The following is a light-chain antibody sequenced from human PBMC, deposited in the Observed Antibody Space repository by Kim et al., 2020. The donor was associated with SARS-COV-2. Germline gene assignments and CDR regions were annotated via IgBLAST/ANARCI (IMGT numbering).Light chain of an antibody. Sequence: VALGQPVRITCQGDSLRSYYATWYQQKPGHAPILVIYGKNNRPSGIPDRFSGSSSGNTASLTITGTQAGDEADYYCSSRDSNDNVIFGGGTQLTVL. CDR2: GKN. CDR1: SLRSYY. V-gene: IGLV3-19*01. J-gene: IGLJ2*01. CDR3: SSRDSNDNVI.